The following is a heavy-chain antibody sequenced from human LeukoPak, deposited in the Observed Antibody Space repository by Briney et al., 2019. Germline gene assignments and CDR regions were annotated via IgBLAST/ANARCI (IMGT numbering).Heavy chain of an antibody. J-gene: IGHJ4*02. V-gene: IGHV3-11*01. CDR2: ITGSGNTI. D-gene: IGHD2/OR15-2a*01. CDR1: KITFRDFY. Sequence: GGSLRLSCTASKITFRDFYMSWIRQAPGKGLEWISYITGSGNTIYYADSVKGRFTISRDNVKRSLYLEMNSLRAEDTALYYCATFNRGHFEFWGQGTLITVSS. CDR3: ATFNRGHFEF.